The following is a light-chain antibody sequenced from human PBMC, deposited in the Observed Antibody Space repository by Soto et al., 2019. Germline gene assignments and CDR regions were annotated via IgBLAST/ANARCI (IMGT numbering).Light chain of an antibody. J-gene: IGLJ2*01. V-gene: IGLV4-69*01. CDR2: LNSDGSH. CDR1: SGHSSYA. CDR3: QTWGTGMV. Sequence: QSVLTQSPSASASLGASVKLTCTLSSGHSSYAIAWHQQQPEKGPRYLMKLNSDGSHSKGDGIPDRFSGSSSGAERYLTISSLQSEDEADSYCQTWGTGMVFGGGTKVTVL.